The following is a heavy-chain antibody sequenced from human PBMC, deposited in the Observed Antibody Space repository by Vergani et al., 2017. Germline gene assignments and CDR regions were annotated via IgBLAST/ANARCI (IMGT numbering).Heavy chain of an antibody. CDR3: GRGRRYGSESYYKGYYYYYGMDV. D-gene: IGHD3-10*01. Sequence: QVQLVQSGAEVKKPGASVKVSCKASGYTFTSYDINWVRQATGQGLEWMGWMNPNSGNTGYAQKFQGRVTITRNTSISTAYMELSSLRSEDTALYYCGRGRRYGSESYYKGYYYYYGMDVWGQGTTVTVSS. CDR1: GYTFTSYD. J-gene: IGHJ6*02. V-gene: IGHV1-8*03. CDR2: MNPNSGNT.